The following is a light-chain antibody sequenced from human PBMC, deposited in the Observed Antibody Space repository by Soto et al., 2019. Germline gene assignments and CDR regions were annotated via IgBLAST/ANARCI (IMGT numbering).Light chain of an antibody. J-gene: IGKJ4*01. Sequence: EIVLTQSPATLSLSPGERATLSCRASPSAGIALAWYQHKPGQAPRLLIYDASNRATGIPATFRGSGSGTDFTPPIRSLGTQDSAVYFRQPRSSWPIPFGGGTKVDIK. CDR1: PSAGIA. CDR3: QPRSSWPIP. CDR2: DAS. V-gene: IGKV3-11*01.